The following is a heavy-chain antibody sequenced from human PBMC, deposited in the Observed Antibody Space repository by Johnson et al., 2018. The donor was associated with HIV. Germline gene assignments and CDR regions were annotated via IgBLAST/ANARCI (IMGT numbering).Heavy chain of an antibody. J-gene: IGHJ3*02. CDR2: IKSKTDGGTT. Sequence: VQLVESGGGLVKPGGSLRLSCAASGFTFSNAWMSWVRQAPGKGLEWVGRIKSKTDGGTTDYAAPVKGRFTISSDDSKNTLYLQMNSLRAEDTAVYYCAKPPPITMIVVVTTGDAFDIWGQGTMVTVSS. V-gene: IGHV3-15*01. D-gene: IGHD3-22*01. CDR3: AKPPPITMIVVVTTGDAFDI. CDR1: GFTFSNAW.